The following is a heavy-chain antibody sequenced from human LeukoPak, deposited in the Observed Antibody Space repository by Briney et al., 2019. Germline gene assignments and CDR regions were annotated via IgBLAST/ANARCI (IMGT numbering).Heavy chain of an antibody. J-gene: IGHJ3*02. Sequence: GGSLRLSCAASGFTFSRHSMNWVRQAPGKGLEWVSSISTSSSYIYYADSVKDRFTISRDNAKNSLSLQMNSLRDEDTAVYYCARDRNHILTGYTAFDIWGQRTMVTVSS. CDR1: GFTFSRHS. D-gene: IGHD3-9*01. V-gene: IGHV3-21*01. CDR2: ISTSSSYI. CDR3: ARDRNHILTGYTAFDI.